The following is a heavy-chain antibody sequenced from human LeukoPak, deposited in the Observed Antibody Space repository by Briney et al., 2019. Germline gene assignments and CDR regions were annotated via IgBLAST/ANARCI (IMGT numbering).Heavy chain of an antibody. Sequence: ASVKVSCKASGGTFSSYAISWVRQAPGQGLEWMGRIIPIFGIANYAQKSQGRVTITADKSTSTAYMELSSLRSEDTAVYYCARDNDYGGNWVDYWGQGTLVTVSS. CDR2: IIPIFGIA. CDR3: ARDNDYGGNWVDY. D-gene: IGHD4-23*01. CDR1: GGTFSSYA. V-gene: IGHV1-69*04. J-gene: IGHJ4*02.